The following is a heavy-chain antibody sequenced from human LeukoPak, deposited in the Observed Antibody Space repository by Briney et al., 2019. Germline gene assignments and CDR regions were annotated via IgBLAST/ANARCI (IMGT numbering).Heavy chain of an antibody. CDR3: ALSIVGATSGYGMDV. V-gene: IGHV1-2*02. CDR2: INPNSGGT. D-gene: IGHD1-26*01. CDR1: GYTFTGYY. J-gene: IGHJ6*02. Sequence: RASVKVSCKASGYTFTGYYIHWVRQAPGQGLEWMGWINPNSGGTNYAQKFQGRVTMTRDTSISTAYMELSRLRSDDTAVYYCALSIVGATSGYGMDVWGQGTTDTVSS.